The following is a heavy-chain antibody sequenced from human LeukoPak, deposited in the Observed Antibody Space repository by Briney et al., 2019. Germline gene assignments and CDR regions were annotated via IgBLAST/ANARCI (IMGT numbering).Heavy chain of an antibody. CDR1: GFTFSSYW. J-gene: IGHJ4*02. D-gene: IGHD6-19*01. CDR3: ARGPHSSGWYFFDY. V-gene: IGHV3-74*01. Sequence: PGGSLTLSCAASGFTFSSYWMHWVRQAPGKGLVWVSRINSDGSSTSYADSVKGRFTISRDNAKNTLYLQMNSLRAEDTAVYYCARGPHSSGWYFFDYWGQGTLVTVSS. CDR2: INSDGSST.